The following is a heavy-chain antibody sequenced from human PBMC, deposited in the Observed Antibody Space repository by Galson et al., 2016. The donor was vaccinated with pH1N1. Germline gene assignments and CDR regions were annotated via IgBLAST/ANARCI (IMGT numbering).Heavy chain of an antibody. CDR3: VKDLSDIVVHIYRSQN. CDR1: GFTFSSYA. D-gene: IGHD2-15*01. CDR2: ISGNGGST. V-gene: IGHV3-23*01. J-gene: IGHJ4*02. Sequence: SLRLSCAASGFTFSSYAMIWVRQAPGKGLEWVSTISGNGGSTYYADSVKGRFTVSRDSSMNTLYLQMNSLRAEDTAVYYFVKDLSDIVVHIYRSQNWGQGTLVTVSS.